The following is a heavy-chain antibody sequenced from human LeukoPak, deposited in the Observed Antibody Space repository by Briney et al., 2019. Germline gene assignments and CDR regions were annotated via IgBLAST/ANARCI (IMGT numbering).Heavy chain of an antibody. J-gene: IGHJ4*02. Sequence: GGSLRLSCAASGFTFSSYSMNWVRQAPGKGLEWVSSISSSSYIYYADSVKGRFTISRDNVKNSLYLQMNSLRAEDTAVYYCARGGYSSSYFDYWGQGTLVTVSS. V-gene: IGHV3-21*01. CDR2: ISSSSYI. CDR3: ARGGYSSSYFDY. D-gene: IGHD6-13*01. CDR1: GFTFSSYS.